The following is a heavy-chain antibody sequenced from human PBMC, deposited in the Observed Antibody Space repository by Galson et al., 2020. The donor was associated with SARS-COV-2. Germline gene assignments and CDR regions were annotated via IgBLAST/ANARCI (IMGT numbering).Heavy chain of an antibody. Sequence: ASVKVSCKASGYTFTSYGISWVRQAPGQGLEWMGWISAYNGNTIYAQKLQDRVTLTTDTSTNTAYMDLRSLTSDDTAVYYCARDEAVAGAFDYWDQVTLVTVSS. V-gene: IGHV1-18*01. J-gene: IGHJ4*02. D-gene: IGHD6-19*01. CDR1: GYTFTSYG. CDR2: ISAYNGNT. CDR3: ARDEAVAGAFDY.